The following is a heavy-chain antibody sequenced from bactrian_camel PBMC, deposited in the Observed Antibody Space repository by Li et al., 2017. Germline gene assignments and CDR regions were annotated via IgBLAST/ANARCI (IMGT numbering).Heavy chain of an antibody. Sequence: VQLVESGGGLVQPGGSLRLSCTASGFTFSSFTMSWVRQAPGKGLEWLSSIYNGDGSTIYDDSAKGRFTISQDNAKNTVYLQMNNLQPEDTATYYCAEGRGSRGEHCYSLNYWGQRNPGHRLL. D-gene: IGHD6*01. CDR2: IYNGDGST. V-gene: IGHV3S40*01. CDR3: AEGRGSRGEHCYSLNY. J-gene: IGHJ4*01. CDR1: GFTFSSFT.